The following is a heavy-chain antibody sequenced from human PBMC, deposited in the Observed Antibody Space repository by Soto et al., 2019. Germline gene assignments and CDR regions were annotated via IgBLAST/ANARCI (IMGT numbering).Heavy chain of an antibody. CDR2: IYYSGST. Sequence: SETLSLTCTVSGGSISSYYWSWIRQPPGKGLEWIGYIYYSGSTNYNPSLKSRVTISVDTSKNQFSLKLSSVTAADTAVYYCARIEPVAGTYFDYWGQGTLVTVS. V-gene: IGHV4-59*01. D-gene: IGHD6-19*01. CDR3: ARIEPVAGTYFDY. CDR1: GGSISSYY. J-gene: IGHJ4*02.